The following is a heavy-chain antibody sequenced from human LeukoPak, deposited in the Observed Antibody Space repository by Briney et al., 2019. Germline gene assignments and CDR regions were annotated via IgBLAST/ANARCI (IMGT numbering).Heavy chain of an antibody. D-gene: IGHD1-26*01. J-gene: IGHJ5*01. Sequence: GESLKISCNVSGYSFTSYWIARVRQMPGKGLEWMGIIYPGDSDTTYSPSFQGQVTISADKSINIVYLQWSSLKASDTAIYYCAGHGSPGGSYQGWFDSWGQGTLVTVSS. CDR1: GYSFTSYW. CDR3: AGHGSPGGSYQGWFDS. CDR2: IYPGDSDT. V-gene: IGHV5-51*01.